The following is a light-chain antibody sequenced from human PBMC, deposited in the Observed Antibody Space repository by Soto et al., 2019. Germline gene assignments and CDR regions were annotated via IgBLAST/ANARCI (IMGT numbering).Light chain of an antibody. Sequence: EIGLTQSPGTLSLSPGERATLSCRASQSVSSTYLAWYQQTPGQAPRLLIYGASSRATSIPDRFSGGGSGTDFTLTISRVEPEDFAVYYCQPCGSSPWTFGQGTKVEIK. J-gene: IGKJ1*01. V-gene: IGKV3-20*01. CDR1: QSVSSTY. CDR3: QPCGSSPWT. CDR2: GAS.